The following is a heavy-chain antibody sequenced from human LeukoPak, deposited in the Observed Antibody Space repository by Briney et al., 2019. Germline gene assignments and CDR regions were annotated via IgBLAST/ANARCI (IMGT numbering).Heavy chain of an antibody. D-gene: IGHD3-3*01. Sequence: GASVKVSCKASGYTFISYGISWVRQAPGQGLEWMGWISVYNGHTKYAEKFQGRVTMTTDTATSTASMELRSLRSDDTAVYYCARVISIFGAVAHYYMDVWGKGTTVTVSS. CDR3: ARVISIFGAVAHYYMDV. J-gene: IGHJ6*03. CDR1: GYTFISYG. CDR2: ISVYNGHT. V-gene: IGHV1-18*01.